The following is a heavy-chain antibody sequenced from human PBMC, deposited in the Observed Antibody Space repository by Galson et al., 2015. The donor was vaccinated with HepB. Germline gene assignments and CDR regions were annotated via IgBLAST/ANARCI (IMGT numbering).Heavy chain of an antibody. CDR2: IVVGSGNT. CDR3: ARSKYYYDSSGYYLAFDI. D-gene: IGHD3-22*01. V-gene: IGHV1-58*02. Sequence: SVKVSCKASGFTFTSSAMQWVRQARGQRLEWIGWIVVGSGNTNYAQKFQGRVTMTRDTSISTAYMELSRLRSDDTAVYYCARSKYYYDSSGYYLAFDIWGQGTMVTVPS. CDR1: GFTFTSSA. J-gene: IGHJ3*02.